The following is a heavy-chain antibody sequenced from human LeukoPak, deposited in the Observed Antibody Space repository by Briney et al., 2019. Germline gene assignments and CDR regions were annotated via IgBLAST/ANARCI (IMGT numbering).Heavy chain of an antibody. J-gene: IGHJ6*03. CDR2: INHSGST. V-gene: IGHV4-34*01. CDR3: ARGGRITIFGVVTYYYYMDV. CDR1: GGSFSGYY. D-gene: IGHD3-3*01. Sequence: PSETLSFTCAVYGGSFSGYYWSWIRQPPGKGLEWIGEINHSGSTNYNPSLKSRVTISVDTSKNQFSLKLSSVTAADTAVYYCARGGRITIFGVVTYYYYMDVWGKGTTVTVSS.